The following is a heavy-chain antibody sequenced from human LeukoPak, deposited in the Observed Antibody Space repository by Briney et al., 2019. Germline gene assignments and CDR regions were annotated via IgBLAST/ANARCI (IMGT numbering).Heavy chain of an antibody. CDR1: GYSFTTYW. V-gene: IGHV5-51*01. J-gene: IGHJ4*02. CDR3: ARTYCGGDCYYTYFDY. Sequence: GESLKISCKGSGYSFTTYWIAWVRQMPGEGLEWMGIIYPGDSDTRYSPSFQGQVTISADKSINTAYLQWSSLKASGTAMYYCARTYCGGDCYYTYFDYWGQGTLVTVSS. CDR2: IYPGDSDT. D-gene: IGHD2-21*02.